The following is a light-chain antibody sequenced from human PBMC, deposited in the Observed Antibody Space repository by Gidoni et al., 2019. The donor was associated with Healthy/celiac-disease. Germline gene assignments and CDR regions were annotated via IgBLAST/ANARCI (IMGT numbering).Light chain of an antibody. V-gene: IGKV1-5*03. J-gene: IGKJ2*01. Sequence: DIQMTQSPSTLSASVGDRVTITCRASQSISSWLAWYQQKPGKAPKLLIYKASSLESGVPSRFSGSGSGTEFTLTISSLQPDDFSTYYCQQYNSYPYTFGQGTKLEIK. CDR2: KAS. CDR1: QSISSW. CDR3: QQYNSYPYT.